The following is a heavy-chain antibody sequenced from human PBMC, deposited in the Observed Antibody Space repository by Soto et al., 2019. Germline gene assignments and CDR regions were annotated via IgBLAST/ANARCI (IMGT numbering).Heavy chain of an antibody. J-gene: IGHJ4*02. Sequence: EVQLVESGGGLVQPGGSLRLSCAASGFTFRNYWMSWFRQAPGKGLEWVANIKQDGSENYYVDSVKGRFTTSRDNTNNSFYLQMNSLRAEDTAVYYCARDHINGFKFDYWGRGTLFTVSS. V-gene: IGHV3-7*01. CDR2: IKQDGSEN. D-gene: IGHD6-19*01. CDR1: GFTFRNYW. CDR3: ARDHINGFKFDY.